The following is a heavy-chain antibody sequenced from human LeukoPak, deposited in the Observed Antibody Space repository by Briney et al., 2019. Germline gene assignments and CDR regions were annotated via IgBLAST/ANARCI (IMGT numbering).Heavy chain of an antibody. D-gene: IGHD3-22*01. V-gene: IGHV3-23*01. J-gene: IGHJ4*02. CDR2: ISGSGGST. CDR3: AKIPHSSGYYEMAY. Sequence: PGGSLRLSCAASGFTFSSYAMSWVRQAPGKGLEWVSAISGSGGSTYYADSVKGRFTISRDNSKNTLYLQMNSLRAEDTAVYYCAKIPHSSGYYEMAYWGQGTLVTVSS. CDR1: GFTFSSYA.